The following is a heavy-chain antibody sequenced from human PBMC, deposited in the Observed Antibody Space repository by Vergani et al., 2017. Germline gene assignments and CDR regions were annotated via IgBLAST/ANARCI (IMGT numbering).Heavy chain of an antibody. J-gene: IGHJ3*02. CDR1: LFTFTFSS. CDR3: TTVGFHWGYDAFDI. V-gene: IGHV3-15*01. CDR2: IKSKTDGGTT. D-gene: IGHD3-16*01. Sequence: EVQLVESGGGLVKPGGPLPPSSPSSLFTFTFSSFPWLPPPPAEAPGWVARIKSKTDGGTTDYDAPVNGRFTISRDDSKNTLYLQMNSLKTEDTAVYYCTTVGFHWGYDAFDIWGQGTMVTVSS.